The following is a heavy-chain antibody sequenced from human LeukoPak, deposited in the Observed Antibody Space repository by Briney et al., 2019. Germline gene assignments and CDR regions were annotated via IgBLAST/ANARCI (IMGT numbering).Heavy chain of an antibody. J-gene: IGHJ4*02. CDR1: GYTFTDYY. CDR2: INPNSGGT. CDR3: ARLQGCTSTTCRGEDY. Sequence: VASGNVSCKAAGYTFTDYYMHWVRQAPGQGLEWMGWINPNSGGTNYAQKFQGRVTMTRDTSISTAYMELSRLRSDDSAVYYCARLQGCTSTTCRGEDYWGQGTLVTVSS. D-gene: IGHD2-2*01. V-gene: IGHV1-2*02.